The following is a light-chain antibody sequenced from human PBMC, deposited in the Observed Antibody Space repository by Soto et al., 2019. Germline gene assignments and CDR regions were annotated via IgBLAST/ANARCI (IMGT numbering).Light chain of an antibody. CDR1: SSDVGPYNL. CDR3: CSYAGSSMFV. Sequence: QSALTQPASVSGSPGQSITISCTGSSSDVGPYNLVSWYQHHPGKAPKLMISEVVKRPSGVSNRFSGSKSGNTASLTISGLQPEDEADYYCCSYAGSSMFVFGGGTQLTV. J-gene: IGLJ2*01. V-gene: IGLV2-23*02. CDR2: EVV.